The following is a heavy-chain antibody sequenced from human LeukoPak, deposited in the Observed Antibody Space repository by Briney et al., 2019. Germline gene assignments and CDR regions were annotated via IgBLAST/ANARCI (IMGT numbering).Heavy chain of an antibody. Sequence: ASVKVSCKASGYTFTSYGISWVRQAPGQGLEWMGWISAYNGNTNYAQKLQGRVTMTTDTSTSTAYMELRSLRSDDTAVYYCARPQVATMVRGAQALGYWGQGTLVTVSS. V-gene: IGHV1-18*01. J-gene: IGHJ1*01. CDR2: ISAYNGNT. D-gene: IGHD3-10*01. CDR3: ARPQVATMVRGAQALGY. CDR1: GYTFTSYG.